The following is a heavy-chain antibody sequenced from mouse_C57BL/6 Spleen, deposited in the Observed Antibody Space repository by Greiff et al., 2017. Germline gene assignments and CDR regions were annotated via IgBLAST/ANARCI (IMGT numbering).Heavy chain of an antibody. V-gene: IGHV3-6*01. CDR2: RSYDGSN. Sequence: EVQVVESGPGLVKPSQSLSLTCSVTGYSITSGYYWNWIRQFPGNKLEWMGYRSYDGSNNYNPALKNRISITRDTSKSQFFLKLNAVTTEDTATYYSASNYYFDYWGQGTTLTVSS. CDR3: ASNYYFDY. D-gene: IGHD1-3*01. CDR1: GYSITSGYY. J-gene: IGHJ2*01.